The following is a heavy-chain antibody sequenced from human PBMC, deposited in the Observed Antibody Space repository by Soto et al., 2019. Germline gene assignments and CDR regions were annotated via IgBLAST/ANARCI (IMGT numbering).Heavy chain of an antibody. Sequence: QLQLQESGPGLVKPSETLSLTCTVSGGSISSSTYYWGWIRQPPGKGLEWIGSIFSSGTTYYNPSIKIRVTISVHTSRNPFSLTLSSVTAADTAVYYCARLPCSGSCFRGDYWGQGTLFTVSS. CDR2: IFSSGTT. J-gene: IGHJ4*02. V-gene: IGHV4-39*01. D-gene: IGHD2-15*01. CDR1: GGSISSSTYY. CDR3: ARLPCSGSCFRGDY.